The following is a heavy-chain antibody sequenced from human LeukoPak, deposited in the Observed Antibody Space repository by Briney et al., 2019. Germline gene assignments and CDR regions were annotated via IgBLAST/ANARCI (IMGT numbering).Heavy chain of an antibody. CDR1: GFTFSSYS. V-gene: IGHV3-21*01. Sequence: GGSLRLSCAASGFTFSSYSMNWVRQAPGKGLEWVSSISSSSSYIYYADSVKGRFTISRDNAKNSLYLQMNSLRAEDTAVYYCARDFARVGAIGYWGQGTLVTVPS. CDR2: ISSSSSYI. D-gene: IGHD1-26*01. J-gene: IGHJ4*02. CDR3: ARDFARVGAIGY.